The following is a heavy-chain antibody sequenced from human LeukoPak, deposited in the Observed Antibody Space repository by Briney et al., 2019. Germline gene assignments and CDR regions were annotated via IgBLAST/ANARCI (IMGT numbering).Heavy chain of an antibody. CDR1: GGTFSCYA. CDR3: ARSETSGWVQSGYYFDY. D-gene: IGHD5-24*01. V-gene: IGHV1-69*01. J-gene: IGHJ4*02. Sequence: GSSVTLSCTASGGTFSCYAINWVRQAPGQGLEWMGGIIPIFGTANYAQKFQGRVTITADESTSTAYMELSSLRSEDTAVYYCARSETSGWVQSGYYFDYWGQAILIAVSS. CDR2: IIPIFGTA.